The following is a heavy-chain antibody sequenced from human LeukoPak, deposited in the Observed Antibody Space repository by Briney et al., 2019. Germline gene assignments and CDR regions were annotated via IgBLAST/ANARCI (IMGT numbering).Heavy chain of an antibody. J-gene: IGHJ4*02. D-gene: IGHD3-22*01. Sequence: GGSLRLSCAASGFTFSSYAMHWVRQAPGKGLEWVAVISYDGSNKYYADSVKGRFTISRDNSKNTLYLQMNSLGAEDTAVYYCAREEYYYDSSGYYGFDYWGQGTLVTVSS. CDR2: ISYDGSNK. CDR3: AREEYYYDSSGYYGFDY. V-gene: IGHV3-30-3*01. CDR1: GFTFSSYA.